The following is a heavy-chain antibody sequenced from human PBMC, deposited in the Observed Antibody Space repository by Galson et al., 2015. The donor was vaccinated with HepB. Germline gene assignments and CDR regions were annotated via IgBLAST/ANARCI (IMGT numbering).Heavy chain of an antibody. CDR3: ARDTPDIVVVPAAIGGDIWFDP. CDR1: GGTFSSYA. J-gene: IGHJ5*02. D-gene: IGHD2-2*02. V-gene: IGHV1-69*13. Sequence: SVKVSCKASGGTFSSYAISWVRQAPGQGLEWMGGIIPIFGTANYAQKFQGRVTITADESTSTAYMELSSLRSEDTAVYYCARDTPDIVVVPAAIGGDIWFDPWGQGTLVTVSS. CDR2: IIPIFGTA.